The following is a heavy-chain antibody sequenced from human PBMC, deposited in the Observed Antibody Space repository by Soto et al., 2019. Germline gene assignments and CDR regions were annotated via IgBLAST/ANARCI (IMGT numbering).Heavy chain of an antibody. CDR3: AIDSDYDFWSGYFLLGAFDI. Sequence: PGESLKISCXGSGYSFTSYWISWVRQMPGKGLEWMGRIDPSDSYTNYSPSFQGHVTISADKSISTAYLQWSSLKASDTAMYYCAIDSDYDFWSGYFLLGAFDIWGQGTMVTVSS. D-gene: IGHD3-3*01. CDR1: GYSFTSYW. V-gene: IGHV5-10-1*01. J-gene: IGHJ3*02. CDR2: IDPSDSYT.